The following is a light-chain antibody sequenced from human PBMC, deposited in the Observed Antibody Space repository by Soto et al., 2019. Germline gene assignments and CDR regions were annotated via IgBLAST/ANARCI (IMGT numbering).Light chain of an antibody. CDR3: SSYVGSNSLV. CDR1: SSDVGGYNY. J-gene: IGLJ2*01. Sequence: QSALTQPPSASGSPGQSVTISCTGTSSDVGGYNYVSWYQQHPGKAPKLMIYEVSKRPSGVPDRFSASKSGNTASLTVSGLQAEDEADYYCSSYVGSNSLVFGGGTKLTVL. CDR2: EVS. V-gene: IGLV2-8*01.